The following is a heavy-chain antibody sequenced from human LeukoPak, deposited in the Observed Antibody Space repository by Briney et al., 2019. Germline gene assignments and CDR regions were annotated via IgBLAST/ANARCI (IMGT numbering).Heavy chain of an antibody. Sequence: SETLSLTCTVSGYSISSGYYWGWIRQPPGKGLEWIGSFYHSGTTYYNPSLKSQLTISVDTSKNQFSLKLSSVTAADTAVYYCASSRGPKYFFDYWGQGTLVTVSS. V-gene: IGHV4-38-2*02. CDR1: GYSISSGYY. CDR2: FYHSGTT. J-gene: IGHJ4*02. D-gene: IGHD6-25*01. CDR3: ASSRGPKYFFDY.